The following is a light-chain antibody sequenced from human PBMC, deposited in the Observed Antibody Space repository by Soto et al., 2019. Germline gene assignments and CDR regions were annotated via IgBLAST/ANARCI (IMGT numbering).Light chain of an antibody. CDR2: TNN. J-gene: IGLJ2*01. CDR1: SSNIGSNT. Sequence: QSVLIQPPSVSGTPGQTVTISCSGSSSNIGSNTVNWYQQFPGAAPKLLIYTNNQRPSGVPDRFSGSKSGTSASLVISGLQSEDEADYYCASWDDSLNGVVFCGGTKLTVL. V-gene: IGLV1-44*01. CDR3: ASWDDSLNGVV.